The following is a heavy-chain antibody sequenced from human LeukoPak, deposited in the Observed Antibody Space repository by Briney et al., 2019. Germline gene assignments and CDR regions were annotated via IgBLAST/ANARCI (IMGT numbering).Heavy chain of an antibody. D-gene: IGHD6-19*01. CDR3: ARPGKEWLVINWFDP. J-gene: IGHJ5*02. Sequence: PGGSLRLSCAASGFTFSSYSMNWVRQAPGKGLEWVSSISRSSSYIYYADSVKGRFTISRDNAKNSLYLQMNSLRAEDTAVYYCARPGKEWLVINWFDPWGQGTLVTVSS. CDR1: GFTFSSYS. CDR2: ISRSSSYI. V-gene: IGHV3-21*01.